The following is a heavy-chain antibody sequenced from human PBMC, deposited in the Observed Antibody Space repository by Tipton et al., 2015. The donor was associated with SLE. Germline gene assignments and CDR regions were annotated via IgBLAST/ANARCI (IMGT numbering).Heavy chain of an antibody. Sequence: SLRLSCAASGFTFSSYAMHWVRQAPGKGLEWVAVISYDGSNKYYADSVKGRFTISRDNSKNTLYLQMNSLKTEDTAVYYCTTCGYSYGDAFDIWGQGTMVTVSS. CDR1: GFTFSSYA. CDR2: ISYDGSNK. V-gene: IGHV3-30-3*01. CDR3: TTCGYSYGDAFDI. D-gene: IGHD5-18*01. J-gene: IGHJ3*02.